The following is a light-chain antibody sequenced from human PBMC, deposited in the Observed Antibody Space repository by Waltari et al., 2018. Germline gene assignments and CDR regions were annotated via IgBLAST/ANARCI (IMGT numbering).Light chain of an antibody. V-gene: IGKV4-1*01. CDR2: WAS. J-gene: IGKJ2*01. CDR1: VLYSSNKKNY. Sequence: VLYSSNKKNYLAWYQQKPGQPPKLLIYWASTRESGVPDRFSGSGSGTDFTLTISSLQAEDVAVYYCQQYYSTLMYTFGQGTKLEIK. CDR3: QQYYSTLMYT.